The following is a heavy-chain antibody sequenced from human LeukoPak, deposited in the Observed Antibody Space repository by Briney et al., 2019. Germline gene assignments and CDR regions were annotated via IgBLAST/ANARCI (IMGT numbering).Heavy chain of an antibody. CDR3: AKELELLHLDY. D-gene: IGHD2-15*01. CDR2: VRDDGSDK. CDR1: GFTFNNYG. V-gene: IGHV3-30*02. J-gene: IGHJ4*02. Sequence: GGSLRLSCAASGFTFNNYGMHWVRQTPGKGLEWVALVRDDGSDKYYADSVKGRFTISRDNSKSTLFLQMNGLTAEDTAMYYCAKELELLHLDYWGQGTLVTVSS.